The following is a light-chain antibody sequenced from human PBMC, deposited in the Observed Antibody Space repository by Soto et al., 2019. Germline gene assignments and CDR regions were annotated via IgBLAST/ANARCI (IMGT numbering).Light chain of an antibody. CDR2: EVT. Sequence: QSVLTQPPSVSGSPGQSVTISCTGTGSDFGRYNRVSWYQHTPGTAPKLLIYEVTNRPSGVPDRFSGSRSGNTASLTISGLQAEDDADYYCSSFTTSDTWVPGGGTQLTVL. V-gene: IGLV2-18*02. CDR1: GSDFGRYNR. J-gene: IGLJ3*02. CDR3: SSFTTSDTWV.